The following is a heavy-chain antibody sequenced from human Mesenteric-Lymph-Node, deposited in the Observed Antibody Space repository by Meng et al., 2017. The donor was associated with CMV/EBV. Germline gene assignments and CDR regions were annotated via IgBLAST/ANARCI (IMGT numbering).Heavy chain of an antibody. V-gene: IGHV3-21*01. J-gene: IGHJ3*02. Sequence: GESLKISCVASGFTFSSYRMNWVRQAPGKGLEWVSSISSSSTYIYYAGSVKGRFTISRDNAKNSLYLQMNSLRAEDTAVYYCARVIVGELGAFDIWGQGTMVTVSS. CDR3: ARVIVGELGAFDI. D-gene: IGHD3-22*01. CDR2: ISSSSTYI. CDR1: GFTFSSYR.